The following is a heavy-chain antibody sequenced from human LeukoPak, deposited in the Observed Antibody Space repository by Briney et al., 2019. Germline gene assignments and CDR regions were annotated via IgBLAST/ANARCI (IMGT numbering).Heavy chain of an antibody. J-gene: IGHJ6*03. V-gene: IGHV3-21*01. CDR3: ASAPTIFGVVYYMDV. Sequence: GGSLRLSCAASGFTFSTYWMNWVRQAPGKGLEWVSFISSSSGYIKYADSVKGRFTISRDNAKNSLYLQMNSLRAEDTAVYYCASAPTIFGVVYYMDVWGKGTTVTVSS. CDR2: ISSSSGYI. CDR1: GFTFSTYW. D-gene: IGHD3-3*01.